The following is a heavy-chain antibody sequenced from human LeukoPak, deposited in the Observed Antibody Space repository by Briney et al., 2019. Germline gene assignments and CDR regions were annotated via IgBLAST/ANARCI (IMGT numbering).Heavy chain of an antibody. CDR1: GGSFSGYY. V-gene: IGHV4-34*01. Sequence: SETLSLTCAVYGGSFSGYYWSWIRQPPGKGLEWIGEINHSGSTNYNPSLKSRVTISVDTSKNQFSLKLSSVTAADTAVYYCARAKADSSGYYSAFDIWGQGTMVTVSS. CDR3: ARAKADSSGYYSAFDI. D-gene: IGHD3-22*01. J-gene: IGHJ3*02. CDR2: INHSGST.